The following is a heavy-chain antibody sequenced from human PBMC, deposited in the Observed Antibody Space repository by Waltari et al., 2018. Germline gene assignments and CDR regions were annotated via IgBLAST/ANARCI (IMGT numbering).Heavy chain of an antibody. CDR3: VRDQGTTLTSYAFDL. CDR2: IKHDGSER. V-gene: IGHV3-7*01. CDR1: EFTLNTYW. Sequence: VRLVQSGGGLVRPGGSLRLSCEASEFTLNTYWMTWVRQAPGTALEWVAKIKHDGSERSYLGSGKGRITISRDNAKNSLFLGMNTLRVEDTATYYCVRDQGTTLTSYAFDLWGRGTVVTVSA. J-gene: IGHJ3*01. D-gene: IGHD4-17*01.